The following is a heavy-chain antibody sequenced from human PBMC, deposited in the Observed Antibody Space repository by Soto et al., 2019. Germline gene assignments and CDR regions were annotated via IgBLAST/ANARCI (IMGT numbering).Heavy chain of an antibody. CDR3: ARGWGTIFDY. J-gene: IGHJ4*02. V-gene: IGHV4-34*01. D-gene: IGHD7-27*01. CDR1: GGSCSGYY. CDR2: INHSGST. Sequence: QVQLQQWGAGLLKPSETLSLTCAVYGGSCSGYYWNWIRQPPGKGLEWIGEINHSGSTNYNPSLKSRVTISVDTSKNQFSLKLSSVTAADTAVYYCARGWGTIFDYWGQGTLVTVSS.